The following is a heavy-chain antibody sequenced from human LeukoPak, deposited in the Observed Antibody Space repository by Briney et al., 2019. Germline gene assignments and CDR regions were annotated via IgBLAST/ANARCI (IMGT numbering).Heavy chain of an antibody. J-gene: IGHJ4*02. CDR1: GFTFSTYA. CDR3: AREGREYCSAIYFYYFDY. V-gene: IGHV3-30*04. Sequence: GGSLRLSCAASGFTFSTYAMGWVSQAPGKGREWVAVISYDGSKNYYVDPVKGRFTISRDNSKNTLYLQMNSLRAEDTAVYYCAREGREYCSAIYFYYFDYWGQGTLATVSS. CDR2: ISYDGSKN. D-gene: IGHD2/OR15-2a*01.